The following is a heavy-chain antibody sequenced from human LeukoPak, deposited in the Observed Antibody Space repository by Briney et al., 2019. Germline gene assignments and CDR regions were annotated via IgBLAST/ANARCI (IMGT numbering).Heavy chain of an antibody. CDR3: ARDYSSSWRLGY. D-gene: IGHD6-13*01. J-gene: IGHJ4*02. V-gene: IGHV1-2*02. CDR2: INPNSGGT. CDR1: GYTFTGYY. Sequence: GASVNVSCKASGYTFTGYYMHWVRQAPGQGLEWMGWINPNSGGTNYAQKFQGRVTMTRDTSISTAYMELSRLRSDDTAAYYCARDYSSSWRLGYWGQGTLVTVSS.